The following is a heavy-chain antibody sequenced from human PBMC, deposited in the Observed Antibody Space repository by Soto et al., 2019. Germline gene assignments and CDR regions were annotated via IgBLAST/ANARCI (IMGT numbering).Heavy chain of an antibody. CDR2: IYHSGST. J-gene: IGHJ5*02. Sequence: SETLSLTCAVSGGSISSGGYSWSWIRQPPGKGLEWIGYIYHSGSTYYNPSLKSRVTISVDRSKNQFSLKLSSVTAADTAVYYCARAITVTHSGWFDPWGQGTLVTVSS. V-gene: IGHV4-30-2*01. CDR3: ARAITVTHSGWFDP. D-gene: IGHD4-4*01. CDR1: GGSISSGGYS.